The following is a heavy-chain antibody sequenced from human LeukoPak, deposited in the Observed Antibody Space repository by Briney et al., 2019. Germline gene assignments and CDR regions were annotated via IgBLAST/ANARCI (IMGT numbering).Heavy chain of an antibody. CDR3: ARDRVGVGGNGWEN. Sequence: SVKVSCKASGGTFSSYAISWVRQAPGQGLEWMGGIIPIFGTANYAQKFQGRVTITADESTSTAYMELSSLRSEDTAVYYCARDRVGVGGNGWENWGQGTLVTVSS. CDR1: GGTFSSYA. D-gene: IGHD6-19*01. J-gene: IGHJ4*02. CDR2: IIPIFGTA. V-gene: IGHV1-69*13.